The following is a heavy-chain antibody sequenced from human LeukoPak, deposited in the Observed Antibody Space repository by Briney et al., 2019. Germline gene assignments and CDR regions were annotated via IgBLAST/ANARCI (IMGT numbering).Heavy chain of an antibody. J-gene: IGHJ4*02. V-gene: IGHV3-30*02. CDR2: IRYDGSNK. D-gene: IGHD5-12*01. CDR3: ARGYSGYDWGYYFDY. CDR1: GFTFSSYG. Sequence: PGGSLRLSCAASGFTFSSYGMHWVRQAPGKGLEWVAFIRYDGSNKYYADSVKGRFTISRDNSKNTLYLQMNSLRAEDTALYYCARGYSGYDWGYYFDYWGQGTLVTVSS.